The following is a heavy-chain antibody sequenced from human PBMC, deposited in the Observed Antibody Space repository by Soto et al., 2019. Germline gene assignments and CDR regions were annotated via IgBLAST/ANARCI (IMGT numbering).Heavy chain of an antibody. J-gene: IGHJ3*02. CDR3: ARDTETLGPRSNDALDI. CDR2: INAGSGNT. CDR1: GYTFSAYT. Sequence: ASVKVSCKATGYTFSAYTMNWVRQAPGQSLEWMGWINAGSGNTKYSQNFQGRVSITRETSASTVYMELTGLTSEDTEVYYCARDTETLGPRSNDALDIWGQGTMVTVSS. D-gene: IGHD3-10*01. V-gene: IGHV1-3*01.